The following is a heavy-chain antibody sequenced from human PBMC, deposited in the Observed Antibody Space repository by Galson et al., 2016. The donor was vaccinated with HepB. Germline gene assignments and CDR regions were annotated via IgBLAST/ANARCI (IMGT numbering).Heavy chain of an antibody. CDR3: AWDNSHCGRTSCIPTYRYFDL. J-gene: IGHJ2*01. CDR2: ISSNGDFI. Sequence: SLRLSCAASGISFSTFSMNWVRQAPGQGLEWLSSISSNGDFINYADSVKGRFTISRDNADNSLFLHMSSLRAEDTAIYYCAWDNSHCGRTSCIPTYRYFDLWGRGTLVTVSS. V-gene: IGHV3-21*01. D-gene: IGHD2-2*01. CDR1: GISFSTFS.